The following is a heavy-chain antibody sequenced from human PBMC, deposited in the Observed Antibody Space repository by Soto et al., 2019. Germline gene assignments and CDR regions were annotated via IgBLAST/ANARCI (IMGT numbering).Heavy chain of an antibody. CDR1: GFTFSSYS. J-gene: IGHJ4*02. D-gene: IGHD5-12*01. V-gene: IGHV3-21*01. CDR3: ARDSREYNAYDYN. Sequence: EVQLLESGGDLVKPGGSLRLSCAASGFTFSSYSMNWVRQAPGKGLEWVSIITITGFIDYADSVKGRFTISRDNAKSSLYLQMNSLRAEDTAVYYCARDSREYNAYDYNWGQGTLVTVSS. CDR2: IITITGFI.